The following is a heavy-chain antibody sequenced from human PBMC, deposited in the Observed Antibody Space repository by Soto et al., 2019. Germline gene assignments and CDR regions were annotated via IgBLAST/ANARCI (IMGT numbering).Heavy chain of an antibody. J-gene: IGHJ2*01. V-gene: IGHV3-48*02. Sequence: EVQLVESGGGLVQPGGSLRLSCAASGFTFSSYSMNWVRQAPGKGLEWVSYISSSSSTIYYADSVKGRFTISRDNAKNSLYLQMNSLRDEDTAVYYCADGTWPDWYFDLWGRGTLVTVSS. CDR2: ISSSSSTI. CDR3: ADGTWPDWYFDL. D-gene: IGHD1-26*01. CDR1: GFTFSSYS.